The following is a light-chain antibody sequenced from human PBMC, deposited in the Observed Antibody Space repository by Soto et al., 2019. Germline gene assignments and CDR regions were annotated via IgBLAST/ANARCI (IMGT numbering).Light chain of an antibody. CDR1: QSVASSY. CDR2: GAS. Sequence: EIVLTQSPGTLSLSPGEGATLSCRASQSVASSYLAWYQQKPGQAPRLIIYGASNRATGTPDRFSGGGSGTDVTLTISRLEHEDFAVYYCQQYGSSSYTFGQGTKLEIK. V-gene: IGKV3-20*01. CDR3: QQYGSSSYT. J-gene: IGKJ2*01.